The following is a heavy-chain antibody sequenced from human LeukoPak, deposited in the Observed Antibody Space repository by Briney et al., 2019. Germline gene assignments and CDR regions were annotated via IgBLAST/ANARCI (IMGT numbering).Heavy chain of an antibody. D-gene: IGHD3-10*01. CDR2: ISGGGGST. J-gene: IGHJ4*02. CDR3: AKGHRITMVRGVRFDY. Sequence: QPGGSLRLSCAASGFTFSSYAMSWVRQAPGKGLGWVSAISGGGGSTYYADSVKGRFTISRDNSKNTLYLQMNSLRAEDTAVYYCAKGHRITMVRGVRFDYWGQGTLVTVSS. CDR1: GFTFSSYA. V-gene: IGHV3-23*01.